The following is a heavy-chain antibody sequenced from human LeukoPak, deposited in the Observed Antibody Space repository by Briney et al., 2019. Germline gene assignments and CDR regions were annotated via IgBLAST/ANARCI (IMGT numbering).Heavy chain of an antibody. V-gene: IGHV3-74*01. Sequence: GSLRLSCAASGFTFSSYEMNWVRQAPGKGLVWVSRINSDGRSTTYADSVKGRFTISRDNAKNTLYLQMNSLRAEDTAVYYCARVKGHYYDTSGYYNAHFDYWGQGTLVTVSS. CDR2: INSDGRST. J-gene: IGHJ4*02. CDR3: ARVKGHYYDTSGYYNAHFDY. D-gene: IGHD3-22*01. CDR1: GFTFSSYE.